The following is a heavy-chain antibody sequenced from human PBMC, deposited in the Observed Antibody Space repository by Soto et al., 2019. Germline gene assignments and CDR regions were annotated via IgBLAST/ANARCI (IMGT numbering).Heavy chain of an antibody. D-gene: IGHD3-16*02. CDR3: AKDLTLNDY. Sequence: EVQLVESGGGLVQPGRSLRLSCAASGFTFDDYAMHWVRQAPGKGLEWVSGISWNSGSIGYADSVKGRFTISRDNAKNSLYLQMNSLRAEDTALYYCAKDLTLNDYWGQGTLVTVSS. V-gene: IGHV3-9*01. CDR2: ISWNSGSI. CDR1: GFTFDDYA. J-gene: IGHJ4*02.